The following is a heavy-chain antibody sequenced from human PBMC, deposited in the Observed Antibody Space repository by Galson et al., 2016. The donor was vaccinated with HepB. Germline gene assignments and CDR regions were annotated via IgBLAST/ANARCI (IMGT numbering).Heavy chain of an antibody. D-gene: IGHD6-13*01. Sequence: LSLTCTVSGGSISSGGYYWSWIRQHPGKGLEWIGYIYYSGSTYYNPSLKSRVTISVDTSKNQFSLKLSSVTAADTAVYYCASSGYSSSWYFSGFDPWGQGTLVTVSS. CDR2: IYYSGST. CDR1: GGSISSGGYY. CDR3: ASSGYSSSWYFSGFDP. J-gene: IGHJ5*02. V-gene: IGHV4-31*03.